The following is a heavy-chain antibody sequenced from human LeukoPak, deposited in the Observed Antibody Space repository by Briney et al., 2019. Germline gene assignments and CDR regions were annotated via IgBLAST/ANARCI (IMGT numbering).Heavy chain of an antibody. J-gene: IGHJ4*02. Sequence: GGSLRLSCAASGFSFNIYAMSWVRQAPGKGLEWVSAISGSGSTTYYADSVKGRFTISRDNSKNTLYLQLSSLRAEDTAVYYCAKAAPSTVVTGGYFDYWGQGTLVTVSP. CDR1: GFSFNIYA. CDR3: AKAAPSTVVTGGYFDY. V-gene: IGHV3-23*01. D-gene: IGHD4-23*01. CDR2: ISGSGSTT.